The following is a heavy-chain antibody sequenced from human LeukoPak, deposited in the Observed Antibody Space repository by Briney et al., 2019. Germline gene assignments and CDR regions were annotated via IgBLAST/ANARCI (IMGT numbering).Heavy chain of an antibody. V-gene: IGHV3-23*01. Sequence: PGGFLRLSCAASGFTFSNFAMSWVRQAPGKGLEWVSVISASSNDIYYADSVKGRFTISRDNSGNTLYLQMNSLRAEDTAVYYCAKRGYYYDSGGYYYFDYWGQGTLVTVSS. J-gene: IGHJ4*02. CDR2: ISASSNDI. CDR3: AKRGYYYDSGGYYYFDY. D-gene: IGHD3-22*01. CDR1: GFTFSNFA.